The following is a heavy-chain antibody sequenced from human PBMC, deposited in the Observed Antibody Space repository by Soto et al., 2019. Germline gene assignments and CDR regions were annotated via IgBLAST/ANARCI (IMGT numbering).Heavy chain of an antibody. D-gene: IGHD1-26*01. CDR1: GASTVSHYH. Sequence: QVQLQESGPGLVKPSQTLSLTCSVSGASTVSHYHWTWIRQPPGKGLERMGYIFNSGTTFYNPSLTRRLSISRDTSGNHFSLELRSVTAADTAVYYCALALGPTTGLDYWGQGTLVTVSS. CDR3: ALALGPTTGLDY. CDR2: IFNSGTT. V-gene: IGHV4-31*02. J-gene: IGHJ4*02.